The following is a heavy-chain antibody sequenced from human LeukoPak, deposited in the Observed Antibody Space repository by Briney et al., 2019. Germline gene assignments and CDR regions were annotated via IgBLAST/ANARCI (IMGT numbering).Heavy chain of an antibody. CDR1: GMSITSRHY. Sequence: PSETLSLTCSVSGMSITSRHYWGWIRQPPGKGLEWIGSTSHSDSPYYNPSLESRVSVSLDTSRNQFSLKLTSVTAADTAVYYCARDFGETSLPNWFDPWGQGTLVTVSS. J-gene: IGHJ5*02. CDR2: TSHSDSP. D-gene: IGHD3-16*01. V-gene: IGHV4-38-2*02. CDR3: ARDFGETSLPNWFDP.